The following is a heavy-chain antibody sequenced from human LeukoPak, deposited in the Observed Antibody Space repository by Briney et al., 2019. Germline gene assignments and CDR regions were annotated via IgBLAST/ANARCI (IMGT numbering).Heavy chain of an antibody. V-gene: IGHV3-7*01. CDR1: EFNFRNYW. J-gene: IGHJ3*02. CDR2: IKQDGSDK. Sequence: PGGSLRLSCVVSEFNFRNYWMSWVRQTPGKGLEWVANIKQDGSDKYYVDSVKGRFIISRDNAKNSLYLQMNSLRAEDTAVYYCARDFTIFGVVHDAFDIWGQGTMVTVSS. CDR3: ARDFTIFGVVHDAFDI. D-gene: IGHD3-3*01.